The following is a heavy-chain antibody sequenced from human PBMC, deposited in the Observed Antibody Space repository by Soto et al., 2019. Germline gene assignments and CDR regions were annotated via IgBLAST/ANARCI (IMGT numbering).Heavy chain of an antibody. CDR3: AKDEGTSSTVFDY. J-gene: IGHJ4*02. Sequence: LILPSVASGFTVKAYATVWVRQAPGKGLEWVSSITATNGNTYYADSVRGRFTISRDNSRNSLFLQMNGLRPEDSALYYCAKDEGTSSTVFDYWGQGTLVTVSS. D-gene: IGHD6-6*01. CDR1: GFTVKAYA. V-gene: IGHV3-23*01. CDR2: ITATNGNT.